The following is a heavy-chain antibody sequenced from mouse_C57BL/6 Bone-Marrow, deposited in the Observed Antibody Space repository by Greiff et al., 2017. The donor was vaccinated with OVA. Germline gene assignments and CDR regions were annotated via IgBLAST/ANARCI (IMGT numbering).Heavy chain of an antibody. CDR1: GYTFTSYW. D-gene: IGHD2-4*01. CDR2: IDPSDSYT. CDR3: ARERGYYDYDDPSWFAY. V-gene: IGHV1-69*01. J-gene: IGHJ3*01. Sequence: QVQLQQPGAELVMPGASVKLSCKASGYTFTSYWMHWVKQRPGQGLEWIGEIDPSDSYTNYNQKFKGKSTLTVYKSSSTAYMQLSSLTSEDSAVYCCARERGYYDYDDPSWFAYWGQGTLVTVSA.